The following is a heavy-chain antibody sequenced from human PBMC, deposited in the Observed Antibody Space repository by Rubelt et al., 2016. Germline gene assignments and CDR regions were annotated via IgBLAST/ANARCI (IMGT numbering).Heavy chain of an antibody. CDR3: ERVMDAGGTPYYSMNV. D-gene: IGHD2-8*02. V-gene: IGHV4-39*07. CDR2: IYYSGPT. J-gene: IGHJ6*02. Sequence: QLQLQESGPGLVKPSETLSLTCSVSGGSISSGSHYWAWIRQPPGKGLEWIGHIYYSGPTYYNPSLILLVPVPVAPSTKKKYLLELTAVAAVDTALYCGERVMDAGGTPYYSMNVWGQGTTVTVS. CDR1: GGSISSGSHY.